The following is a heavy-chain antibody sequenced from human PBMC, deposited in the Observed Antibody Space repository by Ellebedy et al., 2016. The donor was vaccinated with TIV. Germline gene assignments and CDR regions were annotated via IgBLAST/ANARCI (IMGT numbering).Heavy chain of an antibody. CDR3: ARVEYSSGWLDY. Sequence: AASVKVSCKASGYTFTGYYMHWVRQAPGQGLEWMGWINPNSGGTNYAQKFQGRVTMTRDTSISTAYMELSRLRSDDTAVYYCARVEYSSGWLDYWGQGTLVTVSS. CDR2: INPNSGGT. CDR1: GYTFTGYY. V-gene: IGHV1-2*02. J-gene: IGHJ4*02. D-gene: IGHD6-19*01.